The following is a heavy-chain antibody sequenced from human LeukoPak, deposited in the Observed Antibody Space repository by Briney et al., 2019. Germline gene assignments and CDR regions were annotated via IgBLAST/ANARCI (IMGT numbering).Heavy chain of an antibody. Sequence: SETLSLTCTVSGGSISSYYWNWIRQPPGKGLEWIGYIYYSGSTNYNPSLKSRVTISVDTSKNQFSLKLSSVTAADTAVYYCARLGEISSRYNWFDPWGQGTLVTVSS. CDR3: ARLGEISSRYNWFDP. V-gene: IGHV4-59*08. J-gene: IGHJ5*02. D-gene: IGHD6-13*01. CDR1: GGSISSYY. CDR2: IYYSGST.